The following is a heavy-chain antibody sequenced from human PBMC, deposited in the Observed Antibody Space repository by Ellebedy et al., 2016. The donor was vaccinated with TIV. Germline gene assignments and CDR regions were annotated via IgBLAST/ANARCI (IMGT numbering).Heavy chain of an antibody. V-gene: IGHV3-7*01. J-gene: IGHJ6*02. CDR2: IKQDGSEK. Sequence: GESLKISXAASGFTFSSYYMNWVRQAPGKGLEWVANIKQDGSEKYYVDSVKGRFTIFRDNAKNSLYLQMNSLRADDTAVYYCARERWYLLGSNYYYYGLDVWGQGTTVIVSS. D-gene: IGHD4-23*01. CDR1: GFTFSSYY. CDR3: ARERWYLLGSNYYYYGLDV.